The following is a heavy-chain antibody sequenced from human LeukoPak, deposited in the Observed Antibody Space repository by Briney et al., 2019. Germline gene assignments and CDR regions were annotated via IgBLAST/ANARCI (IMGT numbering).Heavy chain of an antibody. V-gene: IGHV1-2*02. CDR3: ARVSYYDIRGGWFDP. D-gene: IGHD3-9*01. CDR2: INPNSGGT. CDR1: GYSFSDYT. Sequence: ASVKVSCKASGYSFSDYTMNWVRQAPGQGLEWMGWINPNSGGTNYAQKFQGRVTMTRDTSISTAYMELSRLRSDDTAVYYCARVSYYDIRGGWFDPWGQGTLVTVSS. J-gene: IGHJ5*02.